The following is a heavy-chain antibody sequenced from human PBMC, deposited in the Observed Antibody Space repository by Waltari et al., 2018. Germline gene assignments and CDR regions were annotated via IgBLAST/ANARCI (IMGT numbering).Heavy chain of an antibody. CDR3: ARGGGPRTVVALTFDL. J-gene: IGHJ4*02. CDR1: GYTFTNFG. V-gene: IGHV1-18*01. CDR2: ISPYNGNA. Sequence: QVQLVQSGGEVKKPGASVKVSCTASGYTFTNFGINWVRQAPGQDLEWMGWISPYNGNADYDQKLQGRVTMTTDTSTKTAHLELRSLRSDDTAVYYCARGGGPRTVVALTFDLWGQGTLVTVSS. D-gene: IGHD3-22*01.